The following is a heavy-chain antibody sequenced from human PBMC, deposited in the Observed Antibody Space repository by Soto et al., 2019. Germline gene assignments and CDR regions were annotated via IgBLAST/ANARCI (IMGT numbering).Heavy chain of an antibody. V-gene: IGHV1-18*04. CDR2: ISPYNGNT. D-gene: IGHD3-10*01. CDR1: GYTFVDYG. CDR3: ARVPTPTHGDSNKNNFLDP. Sequence: ASVKVSCKASGYTFVDYGFSWVRQAPGQGLEWMGWISPYNGNTHYVETFQGRVTMTTDTSTSTAFMELRTLTSDDTAVYYCARVPTPTHGDSNKNNFLDPWGQGTLVTVSA. J-gene: IGHJ5*02.